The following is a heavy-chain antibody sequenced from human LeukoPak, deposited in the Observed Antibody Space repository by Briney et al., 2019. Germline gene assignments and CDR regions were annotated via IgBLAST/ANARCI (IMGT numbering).Heavy chain of an antibody. D-gene: IGHD3-22*01. CDR1: GGSFSGYY. V-gene: IGHV4-34*01. CDR3: ARGLSTPRYYYDSSGYYRTYYYCYMDV. J-gene: IGHJ6*03. CDR2: INHSGST. Sequence: PSETLSLTCAVYGGSFSGYYWSWIRQPPGKGLEWIGEINHSGSTNYNPSLKSRVTISVDTSKNQFSLKLSSVTAADTAVYYCARGLSTPRYYYDSSGYYRTYYYCYMDVWGKGTTVTVSS.